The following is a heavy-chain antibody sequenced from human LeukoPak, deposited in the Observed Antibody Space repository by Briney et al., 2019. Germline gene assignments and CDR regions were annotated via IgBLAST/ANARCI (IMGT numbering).Heavy chain of an antibody. CDR1: GFTFSNYY. Sequence: PGRSLRPSCAASGFTFSNYYMHWVRQTPGKGLEWVALISYDGGIKYYGDSVRGRFTPSRDNSQNTVFLEMNNLRPEDTAVYYCAKGGEQKTLRWAMDSWGQGTLVTVSS. V-gene: IGHV3-30*18. J-gene: IGHJ4*02. D-gene: IGHD4-23*01. CDR2: ISYDGGIK. CDR3: AKGGEQKTLRWAMDS.